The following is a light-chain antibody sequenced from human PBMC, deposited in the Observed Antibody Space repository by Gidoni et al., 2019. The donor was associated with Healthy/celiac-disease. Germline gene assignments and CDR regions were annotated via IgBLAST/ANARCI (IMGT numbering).Light chain of an antibody. CDR2: AAS. Sequence: DIQMTKSPSSLSASVGDRVTITCRASQSISSYLNWYQQKPGKAPKLLIYAASSLQSGVPSRFSGSVSGTDFTLTISSLQPEDFATYYCQQSYSTPPWTFGQGTKVEIK. CDR1: QSISSY. V-gene: IGKV1-39*01. J-gene: IGKJ1*01. CDR3: QQSYSTPPWT.